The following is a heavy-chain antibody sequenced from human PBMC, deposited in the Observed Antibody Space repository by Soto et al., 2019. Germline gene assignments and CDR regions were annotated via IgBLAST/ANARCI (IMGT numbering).Heavy chain of an antibody. D-gene: IGHD6-19*01. J-gene: IGHJ4*02. CDR3: AHGGWYCYFDY. CDR1: GFSLSTSGVG. Sequence: QITLKESGPTLVKPTQTLTLTCTFSGFSLSTSGVGVGWIRQPPGKALEWLALIYWDDDKRYSPSLKSRLTIPNDTSKNQLVLTMTNLDPVDTATYYCAHGGWYCYFDYWGQGTLVTVSS. V-gene: IGHV2-5*02. CDR2: IYWDDDK.